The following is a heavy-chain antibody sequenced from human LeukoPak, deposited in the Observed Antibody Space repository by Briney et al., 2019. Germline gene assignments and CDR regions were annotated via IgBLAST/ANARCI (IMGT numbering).Heavy chain of an antibody. CDR2: IKVDGSEK. CDR1: GFSLSRSW. V-gene: IGHV3-7*01. D-gene: IGHD3-10*01. Sequence: GGSLRLSCVASGFSLSRSWMSWVRQAPGKGLEWVANIKVDGSEKHYLDSVEGRFIISRDNAKNSLHLQMNNLRAEDTAEYYCVRDGPFGSGTFGYWAQGTLVSVSS. CDR3: VRDGPFGSGTFGY. J-gene: IGHJ4*02.